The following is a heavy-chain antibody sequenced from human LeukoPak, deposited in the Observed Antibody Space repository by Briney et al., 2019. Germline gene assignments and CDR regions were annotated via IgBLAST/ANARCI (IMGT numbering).Heavy chain of an antibody. CDR1: GGSISSGGYY. V-gene: IGHV4-30-2*03. CDR2: IYYSGST. Sequence: SQTLSLTCTVSGGSISSGGYYWSWIRQHPGKGLEWIGNIYYSGSTYYNPSLKSRLTISLDTSQRQFSLRLSSVTAADTALYYCTRGSYDVLTGYSTLGEYWGQGTLVTVSS. D-gene: IGHD3-9*01. J-gene: IGHJ4*02. CDR3: TRGSYDVLTGYSTLGEY.